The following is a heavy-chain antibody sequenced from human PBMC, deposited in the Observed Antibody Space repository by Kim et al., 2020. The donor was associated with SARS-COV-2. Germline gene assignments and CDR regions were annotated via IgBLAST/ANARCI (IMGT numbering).Heavy chain of an antibody. V-gene: IGHV1-18*01. CDR1: GYTFTSYG. CDR3: AKKRLPPSTYGSSQGWFDP. D-gene: IGHD5-12*01. J-gene: IGHJ5*02. CDR2: ISAYNGNT. Sequence: ASVKVSCKASGYTFTSYGISWVRQAPGQGLEWMGWISAYNGNTNYAQKLQGRVTMTTDTSTSTAYMELRSLRSDDTAVYYCAKKRLPPSTYGSSQGWFDPWGQGTLVTVSS.